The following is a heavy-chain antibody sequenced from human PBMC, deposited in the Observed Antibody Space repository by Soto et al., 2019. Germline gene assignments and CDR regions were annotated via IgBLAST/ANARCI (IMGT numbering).Heavy chain of an antibody. CDR3: AGDNVVVDGPDFDY. CDR2: INTDTGNP. V-gene: IGHV7-4-1*01. CDR1: GYTFNNYA. J-gene: IGHJ4*02. D-gene: IGHD2-2*01. Sequence: GASVKVSCKASGYTFNNYAMNWVRQAPGQGLEWMGWINTDTGNPTYAQAFTGLFVFSLDTSVSTAYLQISSLKPEDTAIYYCAGDNVVVDGPDFDYWGQGTLVTVS.